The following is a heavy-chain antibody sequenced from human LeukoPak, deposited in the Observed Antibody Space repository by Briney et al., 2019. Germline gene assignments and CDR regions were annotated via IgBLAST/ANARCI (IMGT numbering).Heavy chain of an antibody. V-gene: IGHV1-8*01. D-gene: IGHD3-22*01. Sequence: VSVKVSCKASGYTFTSYDINWVRQATGQGLEWMGWMNPNSGNTGYAQKFQGRVTMTRNTSISTAYMELSSLRSEDTAVYYCARSEAYYYDSSGYYSISRWFDPWGQGTLVTVSS. CDR2: MNPNSGNT. CDR1: GYTFTSYD. CDR3: ARSEAYYYDSSGYYSISRWFDP. J-gene: IGHJ5*02.